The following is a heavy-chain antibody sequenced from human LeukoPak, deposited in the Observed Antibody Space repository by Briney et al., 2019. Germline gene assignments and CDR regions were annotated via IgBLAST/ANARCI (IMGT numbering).Heavy chain of an antibody. Sequence: ASVKVSCKASGYTFTSYGISWVRQAPGQGLEWMGWISAYNGNTNYAQKLQGRVTMTTDTSTSTAYMELRSLRSDDTAVYYCARTKGYYDILTGPPYYYGMDVWGQGTTVTVSS. J-gene: IGHJ6*02. V-gene: IGHV1-18*01. D-gene: IGHD3-9*01. CDR1: GYTFTSYG. CDR3: ARTKGYYDILTGPPYYYGMDV. CDR2: ISAYNGNT.